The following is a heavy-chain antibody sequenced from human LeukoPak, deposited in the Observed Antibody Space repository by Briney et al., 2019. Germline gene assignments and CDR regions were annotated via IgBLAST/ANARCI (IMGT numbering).Heavy chain of an antibody. V-gene: IGHV3-48*03. Sequence: PGGTLRLSCTASGVTFSNYEMNWVRQAPGKGLEWVSYISSSGSTNRYPDSVKGRSTIPSNNAKNSVSLQMNSLRAEDTAIYYCTSFLKTWGQGTLVTVSS. J-gene: IGHJ4*02. CDR2: ISSSGSTN. CDR1: GVTFSNYE. CDR3: TSFLKT.